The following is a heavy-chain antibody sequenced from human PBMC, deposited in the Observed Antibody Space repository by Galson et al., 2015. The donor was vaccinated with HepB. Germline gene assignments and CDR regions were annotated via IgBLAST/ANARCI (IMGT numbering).Heavy chain of an antibody. Sequence: SLRLSCAASGFTFGDYAMSWFRQAPGKGLEWVGFIRSKAYGGTTEYAASVKGRFTISRDDSKSIAYLQTNSLKTEDTAVYYCTRPVFPLVGGAFDIWGQGTMVTVSS. D-gene: IGHD2-15*01. V-gene: IGHV3-49*03. CDR2: IRSKAYGGTT. CDR1: GFTFGDYA. J-gene: IGHJ3*02. CDR3: TRPVFPLVGGAFDI.